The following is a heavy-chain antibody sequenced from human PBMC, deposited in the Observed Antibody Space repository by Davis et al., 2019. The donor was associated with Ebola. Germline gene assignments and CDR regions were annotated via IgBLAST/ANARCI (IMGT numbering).Heavy chain of an antibody. J-gene: IGHJ4*02. CDR1: GGSFSTYY. Sequence: SETLSLTCAVYGGSFSTYYWSWIRQPPGKGLEWIGEINHSGRTNYNPSLKSRVTISVDTSKNQFSLKLSSVTPADTAVYYCARVFGDPRFYHFEYWGQGTLVTVSS. CDR2: INHSGRT. V-gene: IGHV4-34*01. D-gene: IGHD3-16*01. CDR3: ARVFGDPRFYHFEY.